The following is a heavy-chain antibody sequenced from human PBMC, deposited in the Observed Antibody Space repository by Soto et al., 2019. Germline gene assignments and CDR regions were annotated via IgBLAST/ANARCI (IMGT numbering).Heavy chain of an antibody. D-gene: IGHD3-3*01. CDR2: IVVGSGNT. Sequence: ASVKVSCKASGFTFTSSAVQWVRQARGQRLEWIGWIVVGSGNTNYAQKFQERVTITRDMSTSTAYMELSSLRSEDTAVYYCAAGRHVLRFLEWSGADAFDIWGQGTMVTVSS. V-gene: IGHV1-58*01. CDR3: AAGRHVLRFLEWSGADAFDI. CDR1: GFTFTSSA. J-gene: IGHJ3*02.